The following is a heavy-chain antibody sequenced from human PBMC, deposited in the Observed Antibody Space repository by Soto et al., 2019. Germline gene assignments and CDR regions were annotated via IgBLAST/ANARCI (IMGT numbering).Heavy chain of an antibody. V-gene: IGHV3-21*01. CDR2: IGRRSDI. CDR1: GFTFSSYA. Sequence: PGGSLRLSCAASGFTFSSYAMSWVRQAPGKGLEWVSSIGRRSDIYYADSVKGRFTISRDNAKNSVSLQMNSLRDEDTAVYYCAREETAWPLAYGLDVWGQGTTVTVSS. CDR3: AREETAWPLAYGLDV. J-gene: IGHJ6*02. D-gene: IGHD2-21*02.